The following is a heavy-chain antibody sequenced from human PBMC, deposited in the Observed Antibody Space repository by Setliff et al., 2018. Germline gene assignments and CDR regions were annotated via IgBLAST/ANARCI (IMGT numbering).Heavy chain of an antibody. CDR1: GYSISSGYY. CDR3: ARGGYYYDSSGYYQASYYYYYGMDV. J-gene: IGHJ6*02. CDR2: IYYSGST. D-gene: IGHD3-22*01. Sequence: SETLSLTCAVSGYSISSGYYWGWIRQPPGKGLEWIGSIYYSGSTYYNPSLKSRVTISVDTSKNQFSLKLSSVTAADTAVYYCARGGYYYDSSGYYQASYYYYYGMDVWGQGTTVTVSS. V-gene: IGHV4-38-2*01.